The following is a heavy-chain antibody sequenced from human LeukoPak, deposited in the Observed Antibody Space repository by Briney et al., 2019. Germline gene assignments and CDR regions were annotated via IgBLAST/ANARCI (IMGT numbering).Heavy chain of an antibody. Sequence: PGGSLRLSCAASGFTFGNSWVHWVRQAPGKGLVWVSLINADGSTATYADSVKGRFTISRDNARNTVYLHMNSLRDEDTALYHCVREAGYCAPVCVKTNWFDPWGQGTLVTVSS. CDR2: INADGSTA. J-gene: IGHJ5*02. V-gene: IGHV3-74*01. D-gene: IGHD2-15*01. CDR3: VREAGYCAPVCVKTNWFDP. CDR1: GFTFGNSW.